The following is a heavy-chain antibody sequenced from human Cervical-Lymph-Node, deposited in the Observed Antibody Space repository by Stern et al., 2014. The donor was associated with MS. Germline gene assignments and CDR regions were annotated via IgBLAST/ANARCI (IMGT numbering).Heavy chain of an antibody. D-gene: IGHD4-17*01. CDR3: ASPVTLTVGAMDV. CDR2: IIPVFGTA. CDR1: GGTFSTYP. V-gene: IGHV1-69*12. Sequence: QVQLVQSGAEVKKPGSSVKVSCKASGGTFSTYPIIWVRQAPGQGLEWMGGIIPVFGTANYAQKFQVRVTITAADSSSTAYMELSSLRSEDTAVYYCASPVTLTVGAMDVWGQGTTITVSS. J-gene: IGHJ6*02.